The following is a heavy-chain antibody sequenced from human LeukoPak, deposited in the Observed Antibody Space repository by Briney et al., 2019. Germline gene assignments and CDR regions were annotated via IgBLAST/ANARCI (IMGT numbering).Heavy chain of an antibody. Sequence: ASVKVSCKASGYTFTSYYMHWVRQAPGQGLEWMGIINPSGGSTTYAQKFQGRVTITADESTSTAYMELSSLRSEDTAVYYCARFGGDSSGNYWGQGTLVTVSS. V-gene: IGHV1-46*01. CDR3: ARFGGDSSGNY. D-gene: IGHD6-19*01. J-gene: IGHJ4*02. CDR1: GYTFTSYY. CDR2: INPSGGST.